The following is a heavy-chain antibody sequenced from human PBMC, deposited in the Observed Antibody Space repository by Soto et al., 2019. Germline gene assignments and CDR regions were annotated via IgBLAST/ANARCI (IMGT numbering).Heavy chain of an antibody. J-gene: IGHJ6*02. CDR3: AAVAGTRYYNGMDV. Sequence: SVKVSCKASGFTFTSSAVHWVRQARGQRPEWIGWIVVGSGNTNYAQKFQERVTITRDMSTTTAYMELSSLRSEDTAVYYCAAVAGTRYYNGMDVWGQGTTVTVSS. D-gene: IGHD6-13*01. CDR1: GFTFTSSA. V-gene: IGHV1-58*01. CDR2: IVVGSGNT.